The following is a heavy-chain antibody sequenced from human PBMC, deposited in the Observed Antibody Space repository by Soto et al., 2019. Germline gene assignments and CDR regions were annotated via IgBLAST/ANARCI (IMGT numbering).Heavy chain of an antibody. CDR2: IYGDDAK. D-gene: IGHD2-2*02. CDR1: GFSLSTSGVS. CDR3: VHSSYHNWIDP. V-gene: IGHV2-5*02. Sequence: QITLKESGPTLVKPTQTLTLTCTFSGFSLSTSGVSVGWIRQPPGKALEWLALIYGDDAKRYRPSLKSRLTXTXATSKHQVFLTMTNMDPVDTGTYYCVHSSYHNWIDPWGQGTLVTVSS. J-gene: IGHJ5*02.